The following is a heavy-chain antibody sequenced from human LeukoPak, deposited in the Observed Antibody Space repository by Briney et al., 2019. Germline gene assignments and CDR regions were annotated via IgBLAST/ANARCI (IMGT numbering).Heavy chain of an antibody. J-gene: IGHJ4*02. V-gene: IGHV3-23*01. CDR3: AKGPYDSRPYYFDH. D-gene: IGHD3-22*01. Sequence: GGSLRLSCAASGFTFDDYAMHWVRQAPGKGLDWVSGISGSGSSTYYADSVKGRFTISRDNSKNTLYLQMNSLRVEDMAVYYCAKGPYDSRPYYFDHWGQGTLVTVSS. CDR1: GFTFDDYA. CDR2: ISGSGSST.